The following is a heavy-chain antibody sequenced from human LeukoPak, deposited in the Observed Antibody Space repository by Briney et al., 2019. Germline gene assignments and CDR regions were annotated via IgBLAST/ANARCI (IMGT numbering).Heavy chain of an antibody. J-gene: IGHJ4*02. V-gene: IGHV3-30*02. CDR1: GFTFSSYE. CDR3: AKATSYYDSSGYNDY. CDR2: IRYDGSNK. Sequence: GGSLRLSCVASGFTFSSYEMTWVRQAPGKGLEWVAFIRYDGSNKYYADSVKGRFTISRDNSKNTLYLQMNSLRAEDTAVYYCAKATSYYDSSGYNDYWGQGTLVTVSS. D-gene: IGHD3-22*01.